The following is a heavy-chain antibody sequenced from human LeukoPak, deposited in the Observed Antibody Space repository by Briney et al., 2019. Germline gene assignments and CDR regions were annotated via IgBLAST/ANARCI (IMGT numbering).Heavy chain of an antibody. D-gene: IGHD2-2*01. CDR1: GFTFSVYW. J-gene: IGHJ4*02. CDR2: IKQDGTEK. CDR3: VRGPYALF. V-gene: IGHV3-7*01. Sequence: GGSLRLSWAASGFTFSVYWLSWVRQAPGKGLEWVANIKQDGTEKNYVDSVKGRFTISRDNARNSLYLQMNSLRAEDTAVYYCVRGPYALFWGQGTLVSVSS.